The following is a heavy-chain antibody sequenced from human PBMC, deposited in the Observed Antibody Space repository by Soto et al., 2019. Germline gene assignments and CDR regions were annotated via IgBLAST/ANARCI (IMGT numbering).Heavy chain of an antibody. J-gene: IGHJ4*02. CDR1: GASFSGYS. CDR3: ARVGANPSDY. V-gene: IGHV4-34*01. D-gene: IGHD1-26*01. Sequence: SETLSLTCAVHGASFSGYSWRWIRQPPGKGLEWIGDIEHSGSTNYNSSLRSRVTISLDTSKNHFSLKLNSVTAADTAVYYCARVGANPSDYWGQGTLVTVSS. CDR2: IEHSGST.